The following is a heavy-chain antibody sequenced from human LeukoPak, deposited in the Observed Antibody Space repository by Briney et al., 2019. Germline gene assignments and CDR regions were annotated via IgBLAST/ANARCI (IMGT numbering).Heavy chain of an antibody. Sequence: GESLKISFKGSGYSFTSYWIGWGRQMPGKGLEWMGIIYPGDSDTRYSPFFQGQVTISADKSISTAYLQWSSLKASDTAMYYCARGSRRYYYGMDVWGQGTTVTVSS. CDR1: GYSFTSYW. CDR3: ARGSRRYYYGMDV. J-gene: IGHJ6*02. V-gene: IGHV5-51*01. CDR2: IYPGDSDT.